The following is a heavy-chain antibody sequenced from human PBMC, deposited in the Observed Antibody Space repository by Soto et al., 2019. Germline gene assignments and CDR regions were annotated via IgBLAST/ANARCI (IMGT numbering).Heavy chain of an antibody. CDR2: IYYSGST. CDR1: GGSISSYY. Sequence: SETLSLTCTVSGGSISSYYWSWIRQPPGKGLEWIGYIYYSGSTNYNPSLKSRVTISVDTSKNQFSLKLSSVTAADTAVYYCARVGGSGWSPYYYYYMDVWGQGTTVTVSS. CDR3: ARVGGSGWSPYYYYYMDV. D-gene: IGHD6-19*01. V-gene: IGHV4-59*01. J-gene: IGHJ6*03.